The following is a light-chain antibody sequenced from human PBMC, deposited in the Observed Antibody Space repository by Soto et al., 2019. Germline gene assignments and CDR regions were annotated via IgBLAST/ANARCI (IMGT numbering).Light chain of an antibody. CDR2: GNS. J-gene: IGLJ2*01. Sequence: QSVLTQPPSVSGAPGQRVTISCTGSSSNIGAGYDVHWYQQLPGTAPKLLIYGNSNRPSGVPDRFSGSKSATSASLAITGLQAADEADYYCQSYDSSLSGHVVFGGGTKLTVL. CDR3: QSYDSSLSGHVV. CDR1: SSNIGAGYD. V-gene: IGLV1-40*01.